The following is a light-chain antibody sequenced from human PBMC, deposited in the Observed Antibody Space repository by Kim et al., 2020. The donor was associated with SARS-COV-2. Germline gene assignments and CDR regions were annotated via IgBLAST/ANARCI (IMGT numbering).Light chain of an antibody. CDR2: SDH. CDR1: GSNIGINT. J-gene: IGLJ3*02. Sequence: GQGVTISCSGSGSNIGINTVNWYQQFPGTAPKLLIYSDHQRPSGVPDRFSASKSGTSASLAISGLRSGDEAAYYCATWDDSLNAWVFGGGTQLTVL. CDR3: ATWDDSLNAWV. V-gene: IGLV1-44*01.